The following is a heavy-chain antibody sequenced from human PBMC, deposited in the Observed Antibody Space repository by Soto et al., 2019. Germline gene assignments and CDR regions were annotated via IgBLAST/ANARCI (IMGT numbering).Heavy chain of an antibody. CDR2: INPSGGTT. D-gene: IGHD2-15*01. J-gene: IGHJ4*02. CDR3: ARVRGGGSEYFFDY. Sequence: RASVKVSCKASGYTFTRYNVHWVRQAPGQGLEWMAIINPSGGTTYYVQKFEGRVTLTTDTSTSTAYMELSSLRSDDTAVYYCARVRGGGSEYFFDYWGQGTLVTVSS. V-gene: IGHV1-46*01. CDR1: GYTFTRYN.